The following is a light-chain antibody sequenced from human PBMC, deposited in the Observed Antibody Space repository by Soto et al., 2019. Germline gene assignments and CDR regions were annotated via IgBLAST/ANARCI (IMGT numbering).Light chain of an antibody. CDR1: QSISSW. J-gene: IGKJ3*01. V-gene: IGKV1-5*01. Sequence: GDRVTITCRASQSISSWLAWYQQKPGKAPKLLIYYASRLESGVPSMFSGSGSGTEFTLTISSLQPDDFATYYCQQYNSYSCTFGPGTKVDIK. CDR3: QQYNSYSCT. CDR2: YAS.